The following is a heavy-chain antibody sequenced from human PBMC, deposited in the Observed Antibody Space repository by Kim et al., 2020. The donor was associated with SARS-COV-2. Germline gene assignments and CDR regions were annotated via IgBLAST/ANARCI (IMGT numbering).Heavy chain of an antibody. Sequence: ASVKVSCKASGYTFTSYAMHWVRQAPGQRLEWMGWINAGNGNTKYSQKFQGRVTITRDTSASTAYMELSSLRSEDTAVYYCATRGIAAAARYYYGMDVWGQGTTVTVSS. D-gene: IGHD6-13*01. V-gene: IGHV1-3*01. J-gene: IGHJ6*02. CDR3: ATRGIAAAARYYYGMDV. CDR1: GYTFTSYA. CDR2: INAGNGNT.